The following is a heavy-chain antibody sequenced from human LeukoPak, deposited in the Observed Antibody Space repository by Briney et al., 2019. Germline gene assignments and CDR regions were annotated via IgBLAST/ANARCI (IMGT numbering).Heavy chain of an antibody. CDR2: ISAYNGNT. Sequence: ASVKVSCKASGYTFTSYGITWVRQAPGQGPEWMGWISAYNGNTNYAQKLQGRVTLTTDTSTTTTYMELRSLRSDDTAVYYCARTMVVVATSHYDYWGQGTLVTVSS. J-gene: IGHJ4*02. CDR1: GYTFTSYG. D-gene: IGHD2-15*01. V-gene: IGHV1-18*01. CDR3: ARTMVVVATSHYDY.